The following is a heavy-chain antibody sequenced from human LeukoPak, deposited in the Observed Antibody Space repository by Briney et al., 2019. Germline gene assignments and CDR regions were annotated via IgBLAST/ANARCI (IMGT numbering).Heavy chain of an antibody. CDR2: IDANNGDT. V-gene: IGHV1-2*02. Sequence: ASVKISCNASGYTFRGNYIHWLRQAPGQGLEWMGWIDANNGDTKSAQKFQGRVTMSRDTSISTAYMDLSSLSPDDAAVYYCARDPSSVTLYFFDYWGQGTLVTVSS. CDR3: ARDPSSVTLYFFDY. CDR1: GYTFRGNY. D-gene: IGHD4-11*01. J-gene: IGHJ4*02.